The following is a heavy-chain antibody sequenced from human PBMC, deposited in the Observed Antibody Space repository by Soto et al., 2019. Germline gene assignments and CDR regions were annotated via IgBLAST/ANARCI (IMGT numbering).Heavy chain of an antibody. CDR2: IYHSGST. CDR3: ARVEYTAGIFYPFDY. D-gene: IGHD6-6*01. V-gene: IGHV4-30-2*01. Sequence: PSETLSLTCAVSGGSISSGGYSWSWIRQPPGKGLEWIGYIYHSGSTYYNPSLKSRVTISVDTSKNQFSLKLSPMIAADTAMYFYARVEYTAGIFYPFDYWGQGILVTVSS. J-gene: IGHJ4*02. CDR1: GGSISSGGYS.